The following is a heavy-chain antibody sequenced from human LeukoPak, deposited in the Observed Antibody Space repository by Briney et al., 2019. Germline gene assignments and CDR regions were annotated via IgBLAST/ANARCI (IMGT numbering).Heavy chain of an antibody. D-gene: IGHD5-18*01. Sequence: ASVKVSCKASGGTFSSYAISWVRQAPGQGLEWMGRIIPILGIANYAQKFQGRVTITADKSTSTAYMELSSLRSEDTAVYYCARDKGYSYAFDIWGQGTMVTVSS. J-gene: IGHJ3*02. CDR1: GGTFSSYA. V-gene: IGHV1-69*04. CDR2: IIPILGIA. CDR3: ARDKGYSYAFDI.